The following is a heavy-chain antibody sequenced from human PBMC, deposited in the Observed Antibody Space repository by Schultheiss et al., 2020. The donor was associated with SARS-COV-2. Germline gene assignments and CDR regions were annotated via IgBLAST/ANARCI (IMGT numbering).Heavy chain of an antibody. CDR2: ISGSGGST. D-gene: IGHD2-2*01. V-gene: IGHV3-23*01. CDR3: TTDLVISGYIVVVPAATPYGMDV. J-gene: IGHJ6*02. Sequence: GESLKISCAASGFTFSDYAMSWVRQAPGKGLDWVSAISGSGGSTYYADSVKGRFTISRDNSKNKLYLQMNSLRAEDTAVYYCTTDLVISGYIVVVPAATPYGMDVWGQGTTVTVSS. CDR1: GFTFSDYA.